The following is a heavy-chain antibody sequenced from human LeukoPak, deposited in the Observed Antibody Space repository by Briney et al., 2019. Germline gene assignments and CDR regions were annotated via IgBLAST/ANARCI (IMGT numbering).Heavy chain of an antibody. CDR3: AKDIYSDTAMVGEFDY. V-gene: IGHV3-9*01. Sequence: GRSLRLSCAASGFTFDDYAMHWVRQAPGKGLEWVSGISWNSGSIGYADSVKGRFTISRDNAKNSLYLQMNSLRAEDTALYYCAKDIYSDTAMVGEFDYWGQGTLVTVSS. CDR1: GFTFDDYA. J-gene: IGHJ4*02. D-gene: IGHD5-18*01. CDR2: ISWNSGSI.